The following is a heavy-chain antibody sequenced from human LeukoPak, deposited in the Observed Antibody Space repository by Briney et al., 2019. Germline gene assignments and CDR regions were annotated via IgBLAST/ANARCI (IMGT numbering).Heavy chain of an antibody. V-gene: IGHV3-13*05. J-gene: IGHJ6*04. CDR2: IGTAGDP. CDR1: GFTFSSYD. CDR3: ARGGRTMVRGSYYYYYGMDV. Sequence: GGSLRLSCAAPGFTFSSYDMHWVRQATGKGLEWVSAIGTAGDPYYPGSVKGRFTISRENAKNSLYLQMNSLRAGDTAVYYCARGGRTMVRGSYYYYYGMDVWGKGTTVTVSS. D-gene: IGHD3-10*01.